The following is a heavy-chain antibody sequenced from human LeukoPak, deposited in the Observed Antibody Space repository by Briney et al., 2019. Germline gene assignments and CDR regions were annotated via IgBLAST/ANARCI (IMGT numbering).Heavy chain of an antibody. CDR3: ASRHDLID. Sequence: GGSLRLSCAASGFTFSSYTMNWVRQAPGKGLEWVSSISSSSNYIYYADSLEGRFTISRDNARNSLYLQMNSLRAEGTAVYYCASRHDLIDWGQGTLVTVSS. D-gene: IGHD2-21*01. V-gene: IGHV3-21*01. CDR1: GFTFSSYT. CDR2: ISSSSNYI. J-gene: IGHJ4*02.